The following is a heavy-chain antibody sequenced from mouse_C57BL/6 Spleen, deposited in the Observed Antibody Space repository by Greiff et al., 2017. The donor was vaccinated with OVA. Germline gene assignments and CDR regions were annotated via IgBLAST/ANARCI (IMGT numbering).Heavy chain of an antibody. V-gene: IGHV7-3*01. CDR2: IRNKANGYTT. CDR1: GFTFTDYY. D-gene: IGHD4-1*01. CDR3: ARYTDGELDY. J-gene: IGHJ2*01. Sequence: EVKLMESGGGLVQPGGSLSLSCAASGFTFTDYYMSWVRQPPGKALEWLGFIRNKANGYTTEYSASVKGRFTISRDNSQSILYIQMNALRAEDSATYYCARYTDGELDYWGQGTTLTVSS.